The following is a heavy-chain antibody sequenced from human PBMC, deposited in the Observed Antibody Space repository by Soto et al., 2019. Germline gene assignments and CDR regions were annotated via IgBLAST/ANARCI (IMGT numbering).Heavy chain of an antibody. CDR1: GASIRSTSYY. D-gene: IGHD3-3*01. J-gene: IGHJ4*02. V-gene: IGHV4-39*01. CDR2: IYYSGST. CDR3: ARSSIKPQVFMYPFDY. Sequence: SETLSLTCSVSGASIRSTSYYWGWIRQPPGKGLEWIGSIYYSGSTHYSPSLKSRIIMSIDTSTNQFSFRLTSVTAADTAVYYCARSSIKPQVFMYPFDYWSQGTLVTVSS.